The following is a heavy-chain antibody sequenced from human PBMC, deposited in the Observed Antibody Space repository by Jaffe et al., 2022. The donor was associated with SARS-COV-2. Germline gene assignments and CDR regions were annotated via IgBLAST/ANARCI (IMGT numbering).Heavy chain of an antibody. CDR2: ISYDGSNK. CDR1: GFTFSSYA. D-gene: IGHD3-22*01. Sequence: QVQLVESGGGVVQPGRSLRLSCAASGFTFSSYAMHWVRQAPGKGLEWVAVISYDGSNKYYADSVKGRFTISRDNSKNTLYLQMNSLRAEDTAVYYCARVRDPLESSALDYWGQGTLVTVSS. V-gene: IGHV3-30-3*01. CDR3: ARVRDPLESSALDY. J-gene: IGHJ4*02.